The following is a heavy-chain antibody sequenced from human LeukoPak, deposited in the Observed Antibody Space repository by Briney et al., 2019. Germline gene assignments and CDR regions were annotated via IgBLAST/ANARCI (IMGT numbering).Heavy chain of an antibody. Sequence: PGGSLRLSCAASGFTFTNYAMSWVRQAPGKGLEWVSVIYSGGSTYYADSVKGRFTISRDNSKNTLYLQMNSLRAEDTAVYYCARERGYDILTGYYNYFDYWGQGTLVTVSS. CDR1: GFTFTNYA. J-gene: IGHJ4*02. D-gene: IGHD3-9*01. CDR3: ARERGYDILTGYYNYFDY. CDR2: IYSGGST. V-gene: IGHV3-66*01.